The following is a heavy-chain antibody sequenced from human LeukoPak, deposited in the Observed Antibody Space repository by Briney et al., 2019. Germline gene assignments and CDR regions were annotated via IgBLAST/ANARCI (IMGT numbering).Heavy chain of an antibody. CDR1: GFTFSSYA. CDR3: AKSPTVDAAFDI. V-gene: IGHV3-23*01. J-gene: IGHJ3*02. D-gene: IGHD4-23*01. CDR2: IGYTGDST. Sequence: PGGSLRLSCAASGFTFSSYAMNWVRQAPGKGLEWVSVIGYTGDSTFYADPVKGRFTVSRDSSKNTLFLHMNSLRAEDTALYYCAKSPTVDAAFDIWGQGTMVTVSS.